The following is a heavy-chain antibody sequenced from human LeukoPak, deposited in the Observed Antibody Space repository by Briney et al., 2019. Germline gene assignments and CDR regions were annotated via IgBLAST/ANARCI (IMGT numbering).Heavy chain of an antibody. J-gene: IGHJ4*02. V-gene: IGHV3-23*01. CDR1: GFTFSSYA. Sequence: GGSLRLSCAASGFTFSSYAMSWVRQAPGKGLEWVSAIRGSGGSTYYADSVKGRFTISRDNSKNTLYLQMNSLRAEDTAVYYCAKDFKELRVRGVMGPIDYWGQGTLITVSS. CDR2: IRGSGGST. D-gene: IGHD3-10*01. CDR3: AKDFKELRVRGVMGPIDY.